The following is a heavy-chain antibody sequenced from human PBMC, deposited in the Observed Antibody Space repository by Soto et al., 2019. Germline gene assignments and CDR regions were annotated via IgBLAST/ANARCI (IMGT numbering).Heavy chain of an antibody. CDR2: INAGNGNT. J-gene: IGHJ4*02. V-gene: IGHV1-3*01. D-gene: IGHD6-13*01. CDR1: GYTFTSYA. Sequence: ASVKVSCKASGYTFTSYAMHWVRQAPGQRLEWMGWINAGNGNTKYSQKFQGRVTITRDTSASTAYMGLSSLRSEDTAVYYCARFTAAETRYFDYWGQGTLVTVSS. CDR3: ARFTAAETRYFDY.